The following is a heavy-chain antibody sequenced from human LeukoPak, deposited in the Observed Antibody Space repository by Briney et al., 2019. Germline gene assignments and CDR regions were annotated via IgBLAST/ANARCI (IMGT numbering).Heavy chain of an antibody. Sequence: SVKVSCKASGGTCSSYTISWVRHAPGQGLEWMGGIIPIFGTANYAQKFQGRVTITTDESTSTAYMELSSLRSEDTAVYYCATRGCSGGSCYRNYYYYYMDVWGKGTTVTVSS. V-gene: IGHV1-69*05. CDR1: GGTCSSYT. CDR2: IIPIFGTA. J-gene: IGHJ6*03. CDR3: ATRGCSGGSCYRNYYYYYMDV. D-gene: IGHD2-15*01.